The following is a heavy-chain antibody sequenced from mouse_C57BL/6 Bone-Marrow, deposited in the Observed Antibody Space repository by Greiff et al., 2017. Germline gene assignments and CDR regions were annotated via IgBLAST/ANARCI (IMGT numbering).Heavy chain of an antibody. CDR3: AREKFDGYSWYFDV. V-gene: IGHV3-8*01. CDR2: ISYSGST. J-gene: IGHJ1*03. D-gene: IGHD2-3*01. Sequence: EVKLMESGPGLAKPSQTLSLTCSVTGYSITSDYWNWIRKFPGNKLEYMGYISYSGSTYYNPSPKSRISITRDTSKNQYYLQLNAVTTEDTATYYCAREKFDGYSWYFDVWGTGTTVTVSS. CDR1: GYSITSDY.